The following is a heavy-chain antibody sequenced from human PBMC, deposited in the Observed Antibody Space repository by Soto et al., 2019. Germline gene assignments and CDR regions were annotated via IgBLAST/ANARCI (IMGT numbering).Heavy chain of an antibody. CDR1: RGSFSGYY. D-gene: IGHD3-10*01. CDR3: ARVVRVVRGVMKYYYYCGMDV. J-gene: IGHJ6*02. Sequence: QVQLQQWGAGLLKPSETLSLTCAVYRGSFSGYYWSWIRQPPGKGLEWLGEINHSGSTNYNPSLQSRVTTSVDTSKNQFSLNLSSVAAADTAVYYCARVVRVVRGVMKYYYYCGMDVWGQGTKVIVSS. CDR2: INHSGST. V-gene: IGHV4-34*01.